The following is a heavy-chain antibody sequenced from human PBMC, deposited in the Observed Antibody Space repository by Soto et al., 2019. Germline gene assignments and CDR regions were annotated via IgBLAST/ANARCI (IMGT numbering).Heavy chain of an antibody. CDR3: AKEGDGYNSNYYYYGMDV. CDR2: ISGSGGST. Sequence: PGGSLRLSCAAPGFTFSSYAMSWVRQAPGKGLEWVSAISGSGGSTYYADSVKGRFTISRDNSKNTLYLQMNSLRAEDTAVYYCAKEGDGYNSNYYYYGMDVWGQGTTVTVSS. D-gene: IGHD5-12*01. CDR1: GFTFSSYA. J-gene: IGHJ6*02. V-gene: IGHV3-23*01.